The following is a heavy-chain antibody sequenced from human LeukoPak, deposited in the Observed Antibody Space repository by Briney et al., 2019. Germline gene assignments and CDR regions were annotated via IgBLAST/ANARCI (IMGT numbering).Heavy chain of an antibody. J-gene: IGHJ4*02. CDR3: ANQIAALGYFDY. V-gene: IGHV3-23*01. CDR2: ISGSGSST. CDR1: AFTFSSYA. Sequence: GGSLRLSCAASAFTFSSYAMSWVRQAPGKGLECISSISGSGSSTYFADSVKGRFTISRDNSKNTLYLQMNSLRAEDTAVYYCANQIAALGYFDYWGQGTLVTVSS. D-gene: IGHD6-13*01.